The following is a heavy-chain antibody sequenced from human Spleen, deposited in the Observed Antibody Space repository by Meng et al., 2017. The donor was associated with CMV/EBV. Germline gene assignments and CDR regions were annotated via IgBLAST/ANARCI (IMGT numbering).Heavy chain of an antibody. J-gene: IGHJ4*02. CDR3: AREGSGQRDGYNYDYFDY. CDR2: INPSGGST. Sequence: SVKVSCKASGGTFSSYAISWVRQAPGQGLEWMGIINPSGGSTSYAQKFQGRVTITTDESTSTAYMELSSLRSEDTAVYYCAREGSGQRDGYNYDYFDYWGQGTLVTVSS. D-gene: IGHD5-24*01. CDR1: GGTFSSYA. V-gene: IGHV1-69*05.